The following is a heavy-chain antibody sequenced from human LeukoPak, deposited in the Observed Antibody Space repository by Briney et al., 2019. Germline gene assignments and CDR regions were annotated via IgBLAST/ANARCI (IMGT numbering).Heavy chain of an antibody. Sequence: GRSLRLSCAASGFTFSSYAMHWVRQAPGKGLEWVAVISYDGSNKYYADSVKGRFTISRDNSKNTLYLQMNSLRAEDTAVYYCARGGHCSGGSCYSRYLFDYWGQGTLVTVSS. J-gene: IGHJ4*02. CDR3: ARGGHCSGGSCYSRYLFDY. CDR1: GFTFSSYA. V-gene: IGHV3-30-3*01. CDR2: ISYDGSNK. D-gene: IGHD2-15*01.